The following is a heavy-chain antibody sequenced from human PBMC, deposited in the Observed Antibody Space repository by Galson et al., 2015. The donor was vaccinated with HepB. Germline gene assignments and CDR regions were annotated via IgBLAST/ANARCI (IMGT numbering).Heavy chain of an antibody. CDR2: IKQDGSEK. J-gene: IGHJ4*02. D-gene: IGHD2-2*03. Sequence: SLRLSCAASGFTFSSYWMSWVRQAPGKGLEWVANIKQDGSEKYYVDSVKGRFTISRDNARNSLHLQMNSLRAEDTAVYYCARDGSWVKTDYWGQGTLVTVSS. V-gene: IGHV3-7*01. CDR1: GFTFSSYW. CDR3: ARDGSWVKTDY.